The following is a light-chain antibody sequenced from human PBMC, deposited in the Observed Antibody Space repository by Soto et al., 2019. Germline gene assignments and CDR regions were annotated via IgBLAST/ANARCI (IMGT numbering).Light chain of an antibody. CDR1: SSDIGGYKY. Sequence: QSVPTQPASVSGSPGQSITISCTGTSSDIGGYKYVSWYQQHPGKAPKLIIHEVSSRPSGVSDRFSGSKSGNTASLSISGLQAEDEADYYCSSYTSTATLVFGVGTKVTVL. CDR2: EVS. V-gene: IGLV2-14*01. J-gene: IGLJ2*01. CDR3: SSYTSTATLV.